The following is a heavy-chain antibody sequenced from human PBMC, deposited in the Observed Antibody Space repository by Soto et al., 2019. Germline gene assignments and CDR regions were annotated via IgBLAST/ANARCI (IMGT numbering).Heavy chain of an antibody. J-gene: IGHJ6*02. Sequence: GGSLRLSCAASGFTFSSYGMHWVRQAPGKGLEWVAVISYDGSNKYYADSVKGRFTISRDNSKNTLYLQMNSLRAEDTAVYYCAKDRLDYYGSGSYYNPLRYYYYGMDVWGQGTTVTVSS. D-gene: IGHD3-10*01. CDR3: AKDRLDYYGSGSYYNPLRYYYYGMDV. CDR1: GFTFSSYG. V-gene: IGHV3-30*18. CDR2: ISYDGSNK.